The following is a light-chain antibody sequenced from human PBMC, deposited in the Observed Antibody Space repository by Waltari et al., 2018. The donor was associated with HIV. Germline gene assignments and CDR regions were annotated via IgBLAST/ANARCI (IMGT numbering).Light chain of an antibody. CDR2: NVS. Sequence: QSALTQPCPVSESPGQSVTIPRTGTSSDVGAYKYVSWYQQHPGRAPKFIIYNVSERPSGVPDRFSGSKSGNTASLTISGLQAEDEADYYCSSYAGTSNFVLFGGGTKLTVL. J-gene: IGLJ2*01. CDR3: SSYAGTSNFVL. CDR1: SSDVGAYKY. V-gene: IGLV2-11*01.